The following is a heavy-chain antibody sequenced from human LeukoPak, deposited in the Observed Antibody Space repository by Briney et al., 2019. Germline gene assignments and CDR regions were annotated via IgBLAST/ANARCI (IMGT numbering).Heavy chain of an antibody. Sequence: GGSLRLSCAASRFTFSSYAMSWVRQAPGKGLEWVSAISGSGGSTYYADSVKGRFTIYRDNSKNTLYLQMNSLRAEDTAVYYCAKEGYCSGGSCYTHFDYWGQGTLVTVSS. CDR2: ISGSGGST. CDR3: AKEGYCSGGSCYTHFDY. CDR1: RFTFSSYA. D-gene: IGHD2-15*01. V-gene: IGHV3-23*01. J-gene: IGHJ4*02.